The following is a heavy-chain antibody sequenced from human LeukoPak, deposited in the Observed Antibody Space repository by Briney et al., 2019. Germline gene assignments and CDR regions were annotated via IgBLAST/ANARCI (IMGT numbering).Heavy chain of an antibody. CDR1: GFTFSSYD. J-gene: IGHJ4*02. V-gene: IGHV3-7*04. CDR3: ARCNLVGAHFDY. Sequence: PGGSLRLSCAASGFTFSSYDMSWVRQAPGKGLEWVANIKQDGSEKYYVDSVKGRFTISRDNAKNSLYLQMNSLGAEDTAVYYCARCNLVGAHFDYWGQGTLVTVSS. CDR2: IKQDGSEK. D-gene: IGHD1-26*01.